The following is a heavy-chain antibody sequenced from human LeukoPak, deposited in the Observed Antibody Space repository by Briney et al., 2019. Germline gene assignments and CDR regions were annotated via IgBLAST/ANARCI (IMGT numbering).Heavy chain of an antibody. CDR3: AKAIYSSGWYMGYFDY. Sequence: GGSLRLSCAASGFTFSSYAMSWVRQAPGKGLEWVSAISGSGGSTYYADSVKGRFTISRDNSKNTLYLQMNSLRAEDTAVYYCAKAIYSSGWYMGYFDYWGQGTLVTVSS. CDR2: ISGSGGST. J-gene: IGHJ4*02. V-gene: IGHV3-23*01. D-gene: IGHD6-19*01. CDR1: GFTFSSYA.